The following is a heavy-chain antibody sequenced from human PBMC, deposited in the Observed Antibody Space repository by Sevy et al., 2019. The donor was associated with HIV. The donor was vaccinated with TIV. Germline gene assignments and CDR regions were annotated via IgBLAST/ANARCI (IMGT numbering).Heavy chain of an antibody. CDR2: ISGSGISI. CDR1: GFTFSTYA. V-gene: IGHV3-23*01. Sequence: GGSLRLSCAASGFTFSTYAMSWFRQAPGKGLEWVSGISGSGISIYYAGSVKGRFTISRDNSKNTLILQMNSLRAEDTAIYYCAKELPGYQYVSSGNLDTWGQGRLVTVSS. CDR3: AKELPGYQYVSSGNLDT. J-gene: IGHJ5*02. D-gene: IGHD6-19*01.